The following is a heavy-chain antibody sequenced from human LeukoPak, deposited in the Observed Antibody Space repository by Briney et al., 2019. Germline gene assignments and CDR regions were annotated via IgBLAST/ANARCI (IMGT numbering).Heavy chain of an antibody. J-gene: IGHJ4*02. Sequence: SETLSLTCAVYGGSFSGYYWSWIRQPPGKGLEWIAEINHSGNTNYNPSLKSRVTISVDTSKNQFSVNLISLTAADTAVYYCARVGCSGGTCYSRDFDFWGQGNLVTVSS. V-gene: IGHV4-34*01. CDR1: GGSFSGYY. CDR2: INHSGNT. D-gene: IGHD2-15*01. CDR3: ARVGCSGGTCYSRDFDF.